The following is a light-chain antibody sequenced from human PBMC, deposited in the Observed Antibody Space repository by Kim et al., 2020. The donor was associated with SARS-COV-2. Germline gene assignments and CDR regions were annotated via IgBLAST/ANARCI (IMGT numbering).Light chain of an antibody. CDR3: QQSYSTPQT. J-gene: IGKJ5*01. CDR2: AAS. Sequence: ASVGDRVTITCRASQSISSYLNWYQQKPGKAPKLLIYAASSLQSGVPSRFSGSGSGTDFTLTISSLQPEDFATYYCQQSYSTPQTFGQGTRLEIK. CDR1: QSISSY. V-gene: IGKV1-39*01.